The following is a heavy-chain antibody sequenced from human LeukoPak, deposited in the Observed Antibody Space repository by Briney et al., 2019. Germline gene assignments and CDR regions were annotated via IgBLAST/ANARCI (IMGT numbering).Heavy chain of an antibody. CDR2: INHSGST. CDR3: ARTSQIYSSSWHYYYYMDV. V-gene: IGHV4-34*01. Sequence: SETLSLTCAVYGGSFSGYYWSWIRQPPGKGLEWIGEINHSGSTNYNPTLKSRVTISVDTSKNQLSLKLSSVTAADTAVYYCARTSQIYSSSWHYYYYMDVWGKGTTVTVSS. D-gene: IGHD6-13*01. J-gene: IGHJ6*03. CDR1: GGSFSGYY.